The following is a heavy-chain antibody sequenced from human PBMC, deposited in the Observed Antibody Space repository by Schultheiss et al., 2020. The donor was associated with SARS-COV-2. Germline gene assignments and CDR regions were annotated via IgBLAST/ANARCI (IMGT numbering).Heavy chain of an antibody. CDR1: GGSFSGYY. CDR2: INHSGST. CDR3: ARARSGSGGDY. Sequence: SETLSLTCAVYGGSFSGYYWSWIHQPPGKGLEWIGEINHSGSTNYNPSLKSRVTMSVDTSKNQFSLKLSSVTAADTAVYYCARARSGSGGDYWGQGTLVTVSS. J-gene: IGHJ4*02. V-gene: IGHV4-34*01. D-gene: IGHD6-19*01.